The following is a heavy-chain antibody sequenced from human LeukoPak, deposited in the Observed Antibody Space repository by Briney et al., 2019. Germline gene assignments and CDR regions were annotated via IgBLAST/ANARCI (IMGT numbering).Heavy chain of an antibody. D-gene: IGHD2-2*01. CDR2: IKQDGSEK. CDR1: GFTFSSYW. J-gene: IGHJ6*02. CDR3: ARDRAIVIVPAASTPTYGMDV. V-gene: IGHV3-7*01. Sequence: GGSLRLSCEASGFTFSSYWMSWVRQAPGKGLEWVANIKQDGSEKYYVDSVKGRFTISRDNAKNSLYLQMNSLRAEDTAVYYCARDRAIVIVPAASTPTYGMDVWSQGTTVTVSS.